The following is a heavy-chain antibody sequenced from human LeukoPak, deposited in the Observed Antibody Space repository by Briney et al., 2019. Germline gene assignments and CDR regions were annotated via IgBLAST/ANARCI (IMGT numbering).Heavy chain of an antibody. CDR2: ISGRGGST. Sequence: GGSLRLSCAASGFTFSDYAMTWVRQAPGKGLEWVSGISGRGGSTYYADSVKGRFTISRDNSKNTLYLQMNSLRAEDTAVYYCAKTGAVLIVYFFDSWGQGALVTVSS. J-gene: IGHJ4*02. CDR3: AKTGAVLIVYFFDS. CDR1: GFTFSDYA. V-gene: IGHV3-23*01. D-gene: IGHD2-15*01.